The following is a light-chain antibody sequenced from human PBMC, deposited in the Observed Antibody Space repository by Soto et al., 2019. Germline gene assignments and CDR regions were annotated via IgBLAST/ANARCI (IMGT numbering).Light chain of an antibody. CDR3: CSYAGSRFVV. Sequence: QSVLTQPASVSGSPGQSINISGTGTTNDVGNYDRVSWYQQHPDKVPRLMIYEINKRPSGVSTRFSGSKSGNTASLTISALQADDEADYYCCSYAGSRFVVFGGGTKVTVL. V-gene: IGLV2-23*02. J-gene: IGLJ2*01. CDR1: TNDVGNYDR. CDR2: EIN.